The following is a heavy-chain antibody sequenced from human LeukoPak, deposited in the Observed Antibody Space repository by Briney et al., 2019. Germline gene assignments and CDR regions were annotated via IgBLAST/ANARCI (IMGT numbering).Heavy chain of an antibody. CDR2: IKQDGSNI. Sequence: LTGGSLRLSCAASGSTFSAYWMTWVRQAPGKGLEWVANIKQDGSNIKYADSVRGRFTISRDNSKNTLYLQMNSLRAEDTAVYYCAKAVAGTGNWFDPWGQGTLVTVSS. CDR3: AKAVAGTGNWFDP. V-gene: IGHV3-7*03. J-gene: IGHJ5*02. D-gene: IGHD6-19*01. CDR1: GSTFSAYW.